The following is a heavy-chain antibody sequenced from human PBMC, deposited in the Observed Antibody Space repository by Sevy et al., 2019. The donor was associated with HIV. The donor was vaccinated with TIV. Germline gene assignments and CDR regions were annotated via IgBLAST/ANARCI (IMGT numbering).Heavy chain of an antibody. CDR2: TKSKTDGGTT. D-gene: IGHD3-22*01. CDR1: GITFSNTW. Sequence: GGSLRLSCAGSGITFSNTWMSWVRQAPGKGLEWIGRTKSKTDGGTTDYAAPVKGRFSISSDDSKNTLYLQMNSLKTEDTAVYYCTTQWFWGQGTLVTVSS. V-gene: IGHV3-15*01. J-gene: IGHJ4*02. CDR3: TTQWF.